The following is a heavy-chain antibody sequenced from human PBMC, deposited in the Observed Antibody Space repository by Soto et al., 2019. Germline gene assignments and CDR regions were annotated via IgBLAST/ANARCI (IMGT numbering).Heavy chain of an antibody. Sequence: GGSLRLSCTDSGFIFSSYSMNWVRHAPGKGLEWVSSISSSSSYIYYADSVKGRFTISRDNAKNSVYLQMNSLRAEDTAVYYCASGYYDRIGYYFDYWGQGISVTVSS. CDR3: ASGYYDRIGYYFDY. D-gene: IGHD3-22*01. CDR1: GFIFSSYS. J-gene: IGHJ4*02. V-gene: IGHV3-21*01. CDR2: ISSSSSYI.